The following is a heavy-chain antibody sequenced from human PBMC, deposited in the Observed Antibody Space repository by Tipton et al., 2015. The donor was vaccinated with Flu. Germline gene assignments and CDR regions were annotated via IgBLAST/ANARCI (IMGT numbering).Heavy chain of an antibody. CDR2: IYYSGST. CDR1: GGSISSYY. J-gene: IGHJ6*03. D-gene: IGHD3-10*01. Sequence: TLSLTCTVSGGSISSYYWSWIRQPPGKGLEWIGYIYYSGSTNYNPSLKSRVTISVDTSKNQFSPKLSSVTAADTAVYYCARGGAGITMVRGATYYYYYMDVWGKGTTVTVSS. CDR3: ARGGAGITMVRGATYYYYYMDV. V-gene: IGHV4-59*08.